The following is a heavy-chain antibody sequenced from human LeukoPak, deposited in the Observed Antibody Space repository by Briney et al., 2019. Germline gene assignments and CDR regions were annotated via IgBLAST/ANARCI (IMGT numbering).Heavy chain of an antibody. CDR1: GYTFTSYG. CDR2: MNPNSGNT. J-gene: IGHJ4*02. CDR3: ARGPRPRAPLPVVTRRAAFFDY. D-gene: IGHD2-21*02. V-gene: IGHV1-8*02. Sequence: GASVKVSCKASGYTFTSYGISWVRQAPGQGLEWMGWMNPNSGNTGYAQKFQGRVTMTRNTSISTAYMELSSLRSEDTAVYYCARGPRPRAPLPVVTRRAAFFDYWGQGTLVTVSS.